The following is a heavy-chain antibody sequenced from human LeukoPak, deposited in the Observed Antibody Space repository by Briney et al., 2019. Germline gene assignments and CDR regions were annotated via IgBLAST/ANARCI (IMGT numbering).Heavy chain of an antibody. CDR1: GGTFSSYA. J-gene: IGHJ6*02. D-gene: IGHD3-10*01. V-gene: IGHV1-69*04. CDR3: ARETGFGELFPYCLDV. Sequence: SVKVSCKASGGTFSSYAISWVRQAPGQGLEWMGRIIPILGIANYAQKFQGRVTITADKSTSTAYMELSSLRSEDTAVYYCARETGFGELFPYCLDVWGRGTTVTVSS. CDR2: IIPILGIA.